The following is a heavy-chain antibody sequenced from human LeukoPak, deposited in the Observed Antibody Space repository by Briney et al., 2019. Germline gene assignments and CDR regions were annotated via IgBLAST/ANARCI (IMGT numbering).Heavy chain of an antibody. CDR3: ARVPPIAVAGTDSFDY. CDR1: GGSFSGYY. J-gene: IGHJ4*02. D-gene: IGHD6-19*01. V-gene: IGHV4-34*01. Sequence: PSETLSLTCAVYGGSFSGYYRSWIRQPPGKGLEWIGEINHSGSTNYNPSLKSRVTISVDTSKNQFSLKLSSVTAADTAVYYCARVPPIAVAGTDSFDYWGQGTLVTVSS. CDR2: INHSGST.